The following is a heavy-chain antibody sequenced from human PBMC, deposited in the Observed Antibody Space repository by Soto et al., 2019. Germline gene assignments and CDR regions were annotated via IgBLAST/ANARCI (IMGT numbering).Heavy chain of an antibody. V-gene: IGHV1-24*01. CDR1: GYTLTELS. Sequence: ASVKVSCKVSGYTLTELSMHWVRQAPGKGLEWMGGFDPEDGETIYAQKFQGRVTMTEDTSTDTAYMELSSLRSEDTAVYYCAMFRYSGRPVALYFVFWGQGSLVTVSS. J-gene: IGHJ4*02. D-gene: IGHD1-26*01. CDR3: AMFRYSGRPVALYFVF. CDR2: FDPEDGET.